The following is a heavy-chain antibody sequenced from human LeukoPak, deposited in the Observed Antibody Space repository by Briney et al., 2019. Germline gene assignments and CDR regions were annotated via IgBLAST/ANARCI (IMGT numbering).Heavy chain of an antibody. D-gene: IGHD4-11*01. V-gene: IGHV1-3*03. CDR3: ARGYTVTTDWFDP. CDR2: INSGNGNT. Sequence: ASVKVSCKASGYTFTSYDINWVRQATGQGLEWMGWINSGNGNTKYSQEFQGRVTITRDTSANTAYMQLSSLRSEDMAVYYCARGYTVTTDWFDPWGQGTLVTVSS. CDR1: GYTFTSYD. J-gene: IGHJ5*02.